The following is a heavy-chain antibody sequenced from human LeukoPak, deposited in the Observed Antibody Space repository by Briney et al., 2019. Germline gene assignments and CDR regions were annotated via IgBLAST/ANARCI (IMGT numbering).Heavy chain of an antibody. CDR3: ARAKTLEPTPSNAFDI. D-gene: IGHD1-1*01. Sequence: SVKVSCKASGGTFSSYAISWVRQAPGQGLEWMGGIIPIFGTANYAQKFQGRVTITTDESTSTAYMELSSLRSEDTAVYYCARAKTLEPTPSNAFDIWGQGTMVTVSS. J-gene: IGHJ3*02. CDR1: GGTFSSYA. CDR2: IIPIFGTA. V-gene: IGHV1-69*05.